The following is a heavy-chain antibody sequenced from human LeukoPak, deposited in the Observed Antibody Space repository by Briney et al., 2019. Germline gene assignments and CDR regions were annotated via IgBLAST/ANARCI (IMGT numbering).Heavy chain of an antibody. CDR3: ARIDRYYFYLDV. Sequence: SVKVSCKASGGTFTSHTITWVRLAPGQGLEWMGGIIPIFGTAHYAQKFQGRLTITTDESTSTAYMELSSLISEDSAIYYYARIDRYYFYLDVWGKGTTVTVSS. CDR1: GGTFTSHT. V-gene: IGHV1-69*05. CDR2: IIPIFGTA. J-gene: IGHJ6*03.